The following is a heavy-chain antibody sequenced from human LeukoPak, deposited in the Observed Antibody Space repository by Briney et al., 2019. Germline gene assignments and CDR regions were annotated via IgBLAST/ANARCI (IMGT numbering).Heavy chain of an antibody. J-gene: IGHJ4*02. V-gene: IGHV3-66*01. CDR3: ARDSPYSSGSFDF. Sequence: PGGSLRLSCAVSGLTVRSNYMSWVRQAPGKGLEWVSVTYDGGSTDYADSVKGRFTISRDNSKYTLYLQINSLRAEDTAVYYSARDSPYSSGSFDFWGQGTLVTVSS. CDR2: TYDGGST. D-gene: IGHD6-19*01. CDR1: GLTVRSNY.